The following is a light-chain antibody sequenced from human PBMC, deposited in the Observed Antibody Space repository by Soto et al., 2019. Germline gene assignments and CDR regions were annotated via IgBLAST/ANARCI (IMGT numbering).Light chain of an antibody. CDR1: SSDVGGYDF. CDR3: SSYSISSTPYV. V-gene: IGLV2-14*01. CDR2: DVS. Sequence: QSALTQPASVSGSPGQSITISCTGTSSDVGGYDFVSWYQQHPGKAPKLMIYDVSNRPSGISNRFSGSKSGSTASRTISGLQAEDEADYYCSSYSISSTPYVLGTGTKLTVL. J-gene: IGLJ1*01.